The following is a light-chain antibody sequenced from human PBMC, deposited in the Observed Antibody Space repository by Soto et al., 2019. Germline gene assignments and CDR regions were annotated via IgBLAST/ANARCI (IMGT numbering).Light chain of an antibody. CDR3: CSHAGINNFGL. CDR1: SSDVGRYNY. Sequence: QSALTQPPSASGSPGQSVTISCTGTSSDVGRYNYVSWYQHHPGKAPKLMIYEVTKRPSGVPDRFSGSKSGNTASLTVSGLQADDEAEYFCCSHAGINNFGLFGGGTKLTVL. V-gene: IGLV2-8*01. J-gene: IGLJ3*02. CDR2: EVT.